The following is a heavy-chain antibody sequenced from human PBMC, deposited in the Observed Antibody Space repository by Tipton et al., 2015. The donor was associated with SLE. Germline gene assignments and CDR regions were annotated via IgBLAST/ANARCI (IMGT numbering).Heavy chain of an antibody. D-gene: IGHD1-26*01. V-gene: IGHV4-61*02. CDR1: GGSISSGSYY. J-gene: IGHJ6*03. CDR2: IYTSGST. Sequence: TLSLTCTVSGGSISSGSYYWSWIRQPAGKGLEWIGRIYTSGSTNYNPSLKSRVTISVDTSKNQFSLKLSSVTAADTAVYYCARVGGVGATRYYYYMDVWGKGTTVTVSS. CDR3: ARVGGVGATRYYYYMDV.